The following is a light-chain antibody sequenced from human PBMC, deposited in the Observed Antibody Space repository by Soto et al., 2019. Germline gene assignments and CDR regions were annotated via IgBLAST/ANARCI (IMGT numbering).Light chain of an antibody. J-gene: IGKJ5*01. CDR3: QQTYDVPIT. Sequence: DIQMTQSPSSLSASVGDRVTVTCRASQSITTYLTWFQQKPGEAPKVLIYAASSLQSGVPSRFSGSGSGTDFTPNNNQLQPEDFATYYCQQTYDVPITFGQGTRLEI. CDR1: QSITTY. CDR2: AAS. V-gene: IGKV1-39*01.